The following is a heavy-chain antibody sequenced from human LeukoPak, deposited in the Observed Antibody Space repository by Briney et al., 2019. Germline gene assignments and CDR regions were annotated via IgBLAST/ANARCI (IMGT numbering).Heavy chain of an antibody. J-gene: IGHJ5*02. CDR1: GFTFDDYA. CDR2: ISGDGGST. Sequence: GGSLRLSCAASGFTFDDYAMHWVRQAPGKGLEWVSLISGDGGSTYYADSVKGRFTISRDNSKNSLYLQMNSLRTEDTALYYCAKGGYCSGGSCYSGWFDPWGQGTLVTVSS. V-gene: IGHV3-43*02. D-gene: IGHD2-15*01. CDR3: AKGGYCSGGSCYSGWFDP.